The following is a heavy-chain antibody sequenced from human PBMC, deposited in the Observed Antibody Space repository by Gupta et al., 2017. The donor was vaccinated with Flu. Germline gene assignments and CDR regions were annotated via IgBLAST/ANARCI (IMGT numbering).Heavy chain of an antibody. D-gene: IGHD1-26*01. V-gene: IGHV4-39*01. CDR1: GGSISSSSYY. CDR3: ARQRPSGSYDPKGRYFDY. J-gene: IGHJ4*02. Sequence: QLQLQESGPGLVKPSETLSLTCTVSGGSISSSSYYWGWIRQPPGKGLEWIGSIYYSGSTYYNPSLKSRVTISVDTSKNQFSLKLSSVTAADTAVYYCARQRPSGSYDPKGRYFDYWGQGTLVTVSS. CDR2: IYYSGST.